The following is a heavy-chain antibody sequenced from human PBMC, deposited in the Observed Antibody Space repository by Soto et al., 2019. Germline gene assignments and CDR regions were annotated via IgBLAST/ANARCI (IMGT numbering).Heavy chain of an antibody. J-gene: IGHJ4*02. CDR1: GGTFTSYA. D-gene: IGHD6-19*01. CDR2: IIPGLGTV. Sequence: QVQLVQSGTEVKKPASSVKVSCKASGGTFTSYAFSWVRQAPGQGLDWMGRIIPGLGTVDYAQNFQGRVTIPADSTTTTVYMELSSLRSDDTAVYYCAKDGLGITRRDYDSWGQGTLVTVSS. V-gene: IGHV1-69*08. CDR3: AKDGLGITRRDYDS.